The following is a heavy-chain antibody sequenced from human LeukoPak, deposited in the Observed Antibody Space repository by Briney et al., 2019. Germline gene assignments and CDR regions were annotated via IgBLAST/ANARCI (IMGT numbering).Heavy chain of an antibody. D-gene: IGHD3-10*01. V-gene: IGHV1-3*03. Sequence: ASVKVSCKASGYTFTNYAMHWVRQAPGQRLEWMGWINAGNGNTKYSQEFQGRVTITRDTSASTAYMELSSLRSEDMAVYYCARANYYYGSGSYSFYYFDYWGQGTLVTVSS. CDR1: GYTFTNYA. J-gene: IGHJ4*02. CDR2: INAGNGNT. CDR3: ARANYYYGSGSYSFYYFDY.